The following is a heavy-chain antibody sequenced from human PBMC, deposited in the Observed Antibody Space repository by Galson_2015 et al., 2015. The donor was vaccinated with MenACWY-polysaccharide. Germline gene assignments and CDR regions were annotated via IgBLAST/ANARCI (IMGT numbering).Heavy chain of an antibody. CDR3: ARQPDYSSSSGLWYFDF. J-gene: IGHJ4*02. CDR2: ISYDGSNK. CDR1: GFSFRRHA. Sequence: SLRLSCAASGFSFRRHAMHWVRQTPGKGLEWVAVISYDGSNKYYADSVKGRFTISRDNSKNTLSVQMNSLRPEDTAVYYCARQPDYSSSSGLWYFDFWGQGTL. D-gene: IGHD6-6*01. V-gene: IGHV3-30-3*01.